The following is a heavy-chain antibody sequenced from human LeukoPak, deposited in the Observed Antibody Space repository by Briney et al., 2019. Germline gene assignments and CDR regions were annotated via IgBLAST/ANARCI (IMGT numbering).Heavy chain of an antibody. CDR2: IRSKAYGGTT. V-gene: IGHV3-49*04. Sequence: GGSLRLSCTASGFTFGDYALSWVRQAPGKGLEWAGFIRSKAYGGTTEYAASVKGGFTISRDDSKRITHLQMNSLKTEGTAVYYCTRRAYGILTGSLNHDYWVEKTLVTVS. CDR1: GFTFGDYA. CDR3: TRRAYGILTGSLNHDY. D-gene: IGHD3-9*01. J-gene: IGHJ4*02.